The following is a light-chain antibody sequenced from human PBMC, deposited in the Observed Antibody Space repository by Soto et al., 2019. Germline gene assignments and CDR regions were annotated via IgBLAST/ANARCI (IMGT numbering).Light chain of an antibody. V-gene: IGLV2-14*01. CDR2: EVT. Sequence: QSALTQPASVSGSPGQSITISCTGTSSDIGAYNYVSWYQQHPGKAPKLLIYEVTNRPSGVSDRFSGSKSGNTASLTISGLQAEDEANYYCNSYTPLSNRVFGTGTKV. CDR1: SSDIGAYNY. CDR3: NSYTPLSNRV. J-gene: IGLJ1*01.